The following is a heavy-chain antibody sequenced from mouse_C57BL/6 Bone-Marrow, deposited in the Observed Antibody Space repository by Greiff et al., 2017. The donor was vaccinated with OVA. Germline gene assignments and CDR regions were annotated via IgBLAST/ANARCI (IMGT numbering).Heavy chain of an antibody. Sequence: QVQLQQPGAELVRPGSSVKLSCKASGYTFTSYWMDWVKQRPGQGLEWIGNIYPSDSETHYNQKFKDKATLTVDKSSSTAYMQLGSLTSEDSAVYYCASSHYYGSSNYWYFDVWGTGTTVTVSS. CDR3: ASSHYYGSSNYWYFDV. CDR1: GYTFTSYW. J-gene: IGHJ1*03. V-gene: IGHV1-61*01. D-gene: IGHD1-1*01. CDR2: IYPSDSET.